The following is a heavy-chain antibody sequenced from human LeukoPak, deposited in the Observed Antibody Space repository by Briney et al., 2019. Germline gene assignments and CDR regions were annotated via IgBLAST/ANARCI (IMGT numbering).Heavy chain of an antibody. J-gene: IGHJ3*02. CDR2: ISCSSSYI. V-gene: IGHV3-21*01. Sequence: GGSLRLSCAASGFTFSSYSMNWVRQAPGKGLEWVSSISCSSSYIYYADSVKGRFTISRDNAKNSLYLQMNSLRAEDTAVYYCARDIGWELVDAFDIWGQGTMVTVSS. D-gene: IGHD1-26*01. CDR3: ARDIGWELVDAFDI. CDR1: GFTFSSYS.